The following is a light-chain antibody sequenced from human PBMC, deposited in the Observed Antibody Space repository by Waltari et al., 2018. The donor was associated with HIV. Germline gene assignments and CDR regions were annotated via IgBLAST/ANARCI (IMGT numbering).Light chain of an antibody. J-gene: IGLJ2*01. V-gene: IGLV1-44*01. CDR3: ASWDDSLNGVI. CDR1: GSNIRTRH. Sequence: HSVLTQPPSASGTPAQRVTISCSGSGSNIRTRHVKCYQQLAGSAPKRLIDRSDLRPSGVPDRFSGSKSATSASLAISGLQSEDEATYYCASWDDSLNGVIFGGGTELTVL. CDR2: RSD.